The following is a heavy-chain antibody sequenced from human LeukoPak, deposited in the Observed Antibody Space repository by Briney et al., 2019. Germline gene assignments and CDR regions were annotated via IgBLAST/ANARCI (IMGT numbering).Heavy chain of an antibody. CDR2: IIPIFGTA. V-gene: IGHV1-69*01. J-gene: IGHJ6*03. CDR3: AGEGCSSTSCYYYYMDV. CDR1: GGTFSSYA. Sequence: SVKVSCKASGGTFSSYAISWVRQAPGQGLEWMGGIIPIFGTANYAQKFQGRVTITADESTSTAYMELSSLRSEDTAVYYCAGEGCSSTSCYYYYMDVWGKGTTVTVSS. D-gene: IGHD2-2*01.